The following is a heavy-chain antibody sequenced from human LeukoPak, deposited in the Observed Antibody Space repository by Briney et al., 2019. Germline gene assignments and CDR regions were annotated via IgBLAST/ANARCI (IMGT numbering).Heavy chain of an antibody. Sequence: GGSLRLSCAASGFTFSSYGMHWVRQAPGKGLEWVAFIRYDGSNKYYADSVKGRFTISRDNSKNTLYLQMNSLRAEDTAVYYCARVGYSGSHYYFDYWGQGTLVTVSS. CDR1: GFTFSSYG. CDR2: IRYDGSNK. D-gene: IGHD1-26*01. CDR3: ARVGYSGSHYYFDY. J-gene: IGHJ4*02. V-gene: IGHV3-30*02.